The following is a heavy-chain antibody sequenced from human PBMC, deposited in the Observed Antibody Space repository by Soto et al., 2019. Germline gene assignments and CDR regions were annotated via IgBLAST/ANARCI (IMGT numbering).Heavy chain of an antibody. Sequence: QVQLQESGPGLVKPSQTLSLTCTVSGGSISSGDYYWTWLRQHPGKGLEWIGYIYYSGSTYYNPSLKSRVTISVDTSKSQFSLKLSSVTAADTGVYYCARLADDGYSYYYCMDVWGQGTTVTVSS. CDR1: GGSISSGDYY. CDR2: IYYSGST. J-gene: IGHJ6*02. V-gene: IGHV4-31*03. CDR3: ARLADDGYSYYYCMDV. D-gene: IGHD2-15*01.